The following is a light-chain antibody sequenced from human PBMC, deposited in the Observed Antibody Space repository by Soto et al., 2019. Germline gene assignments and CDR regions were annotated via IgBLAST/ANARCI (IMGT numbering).Light chain of an antibody. J-gene: IGKJ1*01. CDR1: QSVSSY. V-gene: IGKV3-11*01. CDR3: QQRSNWPRT. Sequence: ESVLPQSPATLSLSPGERATLSCRASQSVSSYLAWYQQKPGQAPRLLIYDASNRATGIPARFSGSGSGTDFTLTISILEPEDFAVYYCQQRSNWPRTFGQGTKVDIK. CDR2: DAS.